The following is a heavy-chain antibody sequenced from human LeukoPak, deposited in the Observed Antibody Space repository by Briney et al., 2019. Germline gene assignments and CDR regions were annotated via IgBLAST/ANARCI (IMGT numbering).Heavy chain of an antibody. CDR1: GYTFTRYY. J-gene: IGHJ5*02. D-gene: IGHD2-15*01. V-gene: IGHV1-2*07. CDR3: TTEASYCSGGRCYPNWFEP. Sequence: ASVKASCKASGYTFTRYYMHWVRQAPRHGLEGRGWIKPYSGGTKYAHKFHGRVTMTTDPAISTAYLELSRLTSDDTAGQYCTTEASYCSGGRCYPNWFEPWGEGNLVTVSS. CDR2: IKPYSGGT.